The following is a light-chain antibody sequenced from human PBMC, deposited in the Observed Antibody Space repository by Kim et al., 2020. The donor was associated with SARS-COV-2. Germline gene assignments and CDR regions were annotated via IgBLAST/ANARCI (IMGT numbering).Light chain of an antibody. V-gene: IGKV3-15*01. Sequence: TGERATLSSRASQSVSSHLAWYQQKPGQAPRLLSYGASTRATGIPVRFSGSGSGTDFTLTSGSLQSEDFATYYCQQYNNWPPWTFGQGNKVDIK. CDR1: QSVSSH. CDR3: QQYNNWPPWT. J-gene: IGKJ1*01. CDR2: GAS.